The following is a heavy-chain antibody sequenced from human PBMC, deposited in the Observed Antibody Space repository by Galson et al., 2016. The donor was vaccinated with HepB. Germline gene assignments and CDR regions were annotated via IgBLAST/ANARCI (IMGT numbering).Heavy chain of an antibody. CDR1: GFTFSSYA. CDR3: ATGRDYAFDH. Sequence: SLRLSCAASGFTFSSYAMDWVRQAPGKGLEWVSFIATRSSLTSYADSVKGRFTISRDNSKNTLYLQMNSLSAEDTAIYYCATGRDYAFDHWGQGTLLTVSS. CDR2: IATRSSLT. V-gene: IGHV3-23*03. D-gene: IGHD4-17*01. J-gene: IGHJ4*02.